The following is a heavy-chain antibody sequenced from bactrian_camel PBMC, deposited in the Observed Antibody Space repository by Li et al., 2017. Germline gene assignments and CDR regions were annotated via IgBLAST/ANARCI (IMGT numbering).Heavy chain of an antibody. J-gene: IGHJ4*01. D-gene: IGHD7*01. CDR3: AADRYCRGGLVLHVAGYNY. CDR1: GITRIYTC. CDR2: YDNDGST. V-gene: IGHV3S53*01. Sequence: HVQLVESGGGSAQAGGSRTLSCVASGITRIYTCWSWYRQRHREARATIAMYDNDGSTTYADSVKGRFTVSRDNAKMIVSLQVDSLIPEDTAMYYCAADRYCRGGLVLHVAGYNYWGQGTQVTVS.